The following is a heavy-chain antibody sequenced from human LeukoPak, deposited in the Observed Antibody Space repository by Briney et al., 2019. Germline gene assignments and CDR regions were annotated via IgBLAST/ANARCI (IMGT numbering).Heavy chain of an antibody. CDR2: IYYSGST. J-gene: IGHJ3*02. D-gene: IGHD3-16*01. Sequence: SETLSLACTVSGGSISSSSYYWGWIRQPPGKGLEWIGSIYYSGSTYYNPSLKSRVTISVDTSKNQFSLKLSSVTAADTAVYYCARVTAESDAFDIWGQGTMVTVSS. CDR1: GGSISSSSYY. V-gene: IGHV4-39*07. CDR3: ARVTAESDAFDI.